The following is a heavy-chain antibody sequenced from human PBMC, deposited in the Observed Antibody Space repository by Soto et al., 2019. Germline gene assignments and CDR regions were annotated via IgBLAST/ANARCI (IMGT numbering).Heavy chain of an antibody. J-gene: IGHJ4*02. CDR2: ISGSGGST. CDR3: AKEGDSSGIHY. V-gene: IGHV3-23*01. D-gene: IGHD3-22*01. Sequence: SGGSLRLSCAASGFAFSSYAMSWVRQAPGKGLEWVSTISGSGGSTYYADSVKGRFTISRDNSKNTLYLQMNSLRAEDTAVYYCAKEGDSSGIHYWGQGTLVTVSS. CDR1: GFAFSSYA.